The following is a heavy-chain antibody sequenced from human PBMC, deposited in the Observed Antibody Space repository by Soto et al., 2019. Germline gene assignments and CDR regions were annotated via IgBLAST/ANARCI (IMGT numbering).Heavy chain of an antibody. CDR3: ARAYFVWSSEQPYYCDY. CDR2: ISGSGGRS. J-gene: IGHJ4*02. D-gene: IGHD3-16*01. CDR1: GFTFSNYA. Sequence: EVQLLDSGGGLVQPGGSLRLSCAASGFTFSNYAMPWVRQGPGKGLEWVSGISGSGGRSYYADSVKGRFTISRDNSKSTLSLQRNSLRGEDTAVYYCARAYFVWSSEQPYYCDYWGQGTLVTVSS. V-gene: IGHV3-23*01.